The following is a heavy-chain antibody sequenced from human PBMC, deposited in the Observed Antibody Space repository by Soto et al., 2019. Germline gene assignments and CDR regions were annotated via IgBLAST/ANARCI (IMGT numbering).Heavy chain of an antibody. V-gene: IGHV3-11*06. J-gene: IGHJ4*02. CDR3: AGGAVGGDVNTDY. CDR1: GFTFSDYY. D-gene: IGHD2-21*02. Sequence: QVQLVESGGGLVKPGGSLRLSCAASGFTFSDYYMSWIRQAPGKGLEWVSYISSSSSYTNYADSVKGRFTISRDNAKNSLYLQMNSLRAEDTAVYYCAGGAVGGDVNTDYWGQGTLVTVSS. CDR2: ISSSSSYT.